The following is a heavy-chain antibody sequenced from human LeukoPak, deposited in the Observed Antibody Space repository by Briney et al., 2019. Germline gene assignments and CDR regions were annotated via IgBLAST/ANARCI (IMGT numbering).Heavy chain of an antibody. CDR1: GFTFSNYA. Sequence: PGGSLRLSCAASGFTFSNYAMHWVRQAPGKGLEWAALISYDGSYQYYTDPVKGRFTISRDTSKNTLYLQMNSLRAEDTAVYYCARTTMLGWALDYWGQGILVTVSS. CDR2: ISYDGSYQ. D-gene: IGHD3-10*02. CDR3: ARTTMLGWALDY. J-gene: IGHJ4*02. V-gene: IGHV3-30*04.